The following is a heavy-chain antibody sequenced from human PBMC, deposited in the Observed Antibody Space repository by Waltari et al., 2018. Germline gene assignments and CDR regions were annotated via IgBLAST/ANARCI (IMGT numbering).Heavy chain of an antibody. CDR1: GGTFSSYA. D-gene: IGHD3-22*01. V-gene: IGHV1-2*02. Sequence: QVQLVQSGAEVKKPGSSVKVSFKASGGTFSSYAISWVRQAPGQGLEWMGGIIPNSGGTNYAQKFQGRVTMTRDTSISTAYMELSRLRSDDTAVYYCARSYYDSSGYPDAFDIWGQGTMVTVSS. CDR3: ARSYYDSSGYPDAFDI. CDR2: IIPNSGGT. J-gene: IGHJ3*02.